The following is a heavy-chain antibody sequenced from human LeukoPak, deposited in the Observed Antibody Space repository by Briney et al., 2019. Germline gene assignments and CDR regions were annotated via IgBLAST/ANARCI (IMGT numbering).Heavy chain of an antibody. V-gene: IGHV3-23*01. Sequence: GGSLRLSCTASGFTLSSYEMSWIRQAPGKGLEWVSSIDYSGGSTYYADSVKGRFTISRDNSKNTLYLQMNSLRAEDTAVYYCAKAPPTYYYGSGTWDYWGQGTLVTVSS. CDR2: IDYSGGST. J-gene: IGHJ4*02. CDR1: GFTLSSYE. CDR3: AKAPPTYYYGSGTWDY. D-gene: IGHD3-10*01.